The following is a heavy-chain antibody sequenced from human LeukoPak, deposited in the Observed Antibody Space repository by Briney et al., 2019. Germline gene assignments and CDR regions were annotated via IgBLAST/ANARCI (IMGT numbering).Heavy chain of an antibody. J-gene: IGHJ5*02. V-gene: IGHV1-18*01. CDR3: AREWWGYDVLTGDNWFDP. D-gene: IGHD3-9*01. CDR2: INTYNGDT. Sequence: ASVKVSCKASGYTFTKYGITWVRQAPGQGLEWMGWINTYNGDTNYAQKFQGRVTMTTDTSTSTVYIELRSLTSDDTAAYYCAREWWGYDVLTGDNWFDPWGQGTLVTVSS. CDR1: GYTFTKYG.